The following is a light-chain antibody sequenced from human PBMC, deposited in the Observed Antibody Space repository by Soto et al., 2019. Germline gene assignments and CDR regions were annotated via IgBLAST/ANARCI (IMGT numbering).Light chain of an antibody. CDR2: ATS. V-gene: IGKV1-39*01. CDR1: QSISSY. Sequence: DIQMTQSPSSLSASVGDRVTITCRASQSISSYLNWYQQKPGKAPKLLIYATSNLQSGVPSRFSGSGSGTDFTLTISSLQPEDFATYYCQQSYSTPRTVGQGTKLEIK. CDR3: QQSYSTPRT. J-gene: IGKJ2*01.